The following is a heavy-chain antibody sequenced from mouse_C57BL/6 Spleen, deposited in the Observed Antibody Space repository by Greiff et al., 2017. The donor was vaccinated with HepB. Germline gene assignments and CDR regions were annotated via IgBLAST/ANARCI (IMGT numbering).Heavy chain of an antibody. CDR1: GFTFSSYG. Sequence: EVKLVESGGDLVKPGGSLKLSCAASGFTFSSYGMSWVRQTPDKRLEWVATISSGGSYTYYPDSVKGRFTISRDNAKNTLYLQMSSLKSEDTAMYYFARPRTAQATPVYYFDYWGQGTTLTVSS. D-gene: IGHD3-2*02. V-gene: IGHV5-6*01. CDR3: ARPRTAQATPVYYFDY. CDR2: ISSGGSYT. J-gene: IGHJ2*01.